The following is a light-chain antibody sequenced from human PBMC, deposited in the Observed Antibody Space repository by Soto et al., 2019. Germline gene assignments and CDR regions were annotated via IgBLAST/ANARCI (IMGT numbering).Light chain of an antibody. CDR1: QGISSY. Sequence: DIPLTQSPSFLSASVGDRVTITCRASQGISSYLAWYQQKPGKAPKLLIYAASTLQSGVPSRFSGSGSGTEFTLTISSLQPEDFATYYGQQHNSYHTVGQGTKLEIK. CDR2: AAS. V-gene: IGKV1-9*01. CDR3: QQHNSYHT. J-gene: IGKJ2*01.